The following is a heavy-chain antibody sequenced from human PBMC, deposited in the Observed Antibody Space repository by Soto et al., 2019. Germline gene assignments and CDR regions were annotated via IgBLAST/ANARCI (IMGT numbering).Heavy chain of an antibody. J-gene: IGHJ6*02. CDR1: GFSLNTGGLG. Sequence: QITLKESGPTLVKPTQTLTLTCTFSGFSLNTGGLGVGWIRQPPGKALEWLALIYWDGDKRYSPSLQSRLSIPKDTSNNQVVLTMTHMDPVDTATYYCVHSRCGGDCLRSDSSHYYYGMDVWGQGNTVTVSS. CDR3: VHSRCGGDCLRSDSSHYYYGMDV. V-gene: IGHV2-5*02. D-gene: IGHD2-21*02. CDR2: IYWDGDK.